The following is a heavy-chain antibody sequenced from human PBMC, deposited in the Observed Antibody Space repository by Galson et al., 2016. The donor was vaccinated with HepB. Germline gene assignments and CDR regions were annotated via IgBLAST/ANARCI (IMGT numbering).Heavy chain of an antibody. J-gene: IGHJ3*02. V-gene: IGHV3-74*01. D-gene: IGHD3-3*01. Sequence: SLRLSCAVSGFTFSSYWMHWVRQAPGKGLVWVSRIHIDGSSTNYADSVEGRFTISRDNTKNTLYLQMDSLRAEDTAVYYCARESNPYAYNGIWSGYFFALDMWGQGTMVTVSA. CDR1: GFTFSSYW. CDR3: ARESNPYAYNGIWSGYFFALDM. CDR2: IHIDGSST.